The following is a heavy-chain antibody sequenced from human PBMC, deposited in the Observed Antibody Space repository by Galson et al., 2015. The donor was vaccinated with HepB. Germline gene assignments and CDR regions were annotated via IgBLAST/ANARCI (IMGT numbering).Heavy chain of an antibody. J-gene: IGHJ4*02. CDR2: IYLTGST. CDR3: ARVEAFPQYIDY. CDR1: GGSISTAGYY. V-gene: IGHV4-31*03. D-gene: IGHD2/OR15-2a*01. Sequence: LSLTCSVSGGSISTAGYYWTWIRQRPGKGLEWIGYIYLTGSTYYNPSLTSRVTMSLDTSKNQFSLKLSSVTAADTAVYFCARVEAFPQYIDYWGQGTLVTVSS.